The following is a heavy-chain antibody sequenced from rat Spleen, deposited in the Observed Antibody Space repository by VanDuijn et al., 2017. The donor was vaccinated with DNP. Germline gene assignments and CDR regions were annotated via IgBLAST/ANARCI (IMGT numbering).Heavy chain of an antibody. CDR2: MWYDGDT. J-gene: IGHJ3*01. CDR1: GFSLTTYS. V-gene: IGHV2-63*01. Sequence: QVQLKESGPGLVQPSETLSLTCTVSGFSLTTYSVSWVRQPSGKGPEWMGKMWYDGDTAYNSALKSRLSISRDTSKSQVFLKMNSLQTDDTGTYYCTRDDYSSAQGWFAYWGQGTLVTVSS. CDR3: TRDDYSSAQGWFAY. D-gene: IGHD1-2*01.